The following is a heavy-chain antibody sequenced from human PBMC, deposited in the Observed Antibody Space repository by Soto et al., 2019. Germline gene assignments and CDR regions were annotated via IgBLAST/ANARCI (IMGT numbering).Heavy chain of an antibody. V-gene: IGHV2-26*01. CDR2: IFSNDEK. CDR1: GFSLSNVRMG. J-gene: IGHJ6*02. D-gene: IGHD6-6*01. CDR3: ARRSASSYYSLDV. Sequence: QVTLKESGPVLVKPTETLSLTCTVSGFSLSNVRMGVSWISQPPGKALEWLAHIFSNDEKSYNTSLKSRVTISKDTSKSQVVLTMINMDPVDTATYYCARRSASSYYSLDVWGQGATVTVSS.